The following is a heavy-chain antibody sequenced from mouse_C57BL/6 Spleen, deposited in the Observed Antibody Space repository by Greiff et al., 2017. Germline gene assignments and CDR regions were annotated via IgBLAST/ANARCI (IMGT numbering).Heavy chain of an antibody. Sequence: VQLQQPGAELVRPGPSVTLSCKASGYTFTSYWMHWVRQRPGQGLEWIGVIDPSDSYTNYNQKFKGKATLTVDTSSSTAYMQLSSLTSEDSAVYYCARAIWEADWGQGPLVTVSA. CDR2: IDPSDSYT. V-gene: IGHV1-59*01. J-gene: IGHJ3*01. D-gene: IGHD4-1*01. CDR3: ARAIWEAD. CDR1: GYTFTSYW.